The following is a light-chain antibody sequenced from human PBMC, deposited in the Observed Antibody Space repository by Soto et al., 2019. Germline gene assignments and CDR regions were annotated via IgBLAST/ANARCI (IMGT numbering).Light chain of an antibody. J-gene: IGKJ1*01. V-gene: IGKV1-39*01. CDR3: QQSYSTPRT. CDR1: QGISSW. CDR2: AAS. Sequence: DIQMTQSPSSLATSVGDRVTITCSASQGISSWLAWYQHKPGKAPKLLIYAASSLQSGVPSRFSGSGSGTDFTLTISSLQPEEFATYYCQQSYSTPRTVGKGTKVDIK.